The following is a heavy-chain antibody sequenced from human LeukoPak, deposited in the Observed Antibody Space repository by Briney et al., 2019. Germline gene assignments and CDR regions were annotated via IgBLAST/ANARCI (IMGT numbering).Heavy chain of an antibody. CDR2: IYYTGDT. Sequence: SETLSLTCTVAGGSISDHYWGWIRQPPGKGLEWIGYIYYTGDTNYIPSLESRVTISVDTSKNQFSLKLGSVTAVDTAIYYCVRVVTGSVDYWGQGALVTVSS. V-gene: IGHV4-59*11. J-gene: IGHJ4*02. CDR1: GGSISDHY. CDR3: VRVVTGSVDY. D-gene: IGHD3-10*01.